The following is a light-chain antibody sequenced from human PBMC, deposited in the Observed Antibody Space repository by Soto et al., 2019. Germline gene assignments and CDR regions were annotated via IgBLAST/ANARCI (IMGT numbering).Light chain of an antibody. CDR3: SSYTSSSLYV. J-gene: IGLJ1*01. CDR1: SSDVGGYNY. Sequence: QSALTQPASVSGSPGQSITISCTGTSSDVGGYNYVSWYQQLPGKAPKLMIYDVSDRPSGVSNRFSGSKSGNTASLTTSGLQAEDEADYYCSSYTSSSLYVFXTGTKVTVL. V-gene: IGLV2-14*01. CDR2: DVS.